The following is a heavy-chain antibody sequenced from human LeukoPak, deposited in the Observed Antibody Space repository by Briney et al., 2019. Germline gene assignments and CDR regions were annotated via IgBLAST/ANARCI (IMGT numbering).Heavy chain of an antibody. CDR2: INPSSSSI. V-gene: IGHV3-48*04. CDR1: GFTFSSYS. J-gene: IGHJ4*02. Sequence: GGSLRLSCAASGFTFSSYSMNWVRQSPEKGLEWISFINPSSSSISYADSVRGRFTISRDNAKNSVYLQMSSLRAEDTAAYYCARDLSGDYFDYWGQGTLVTVYS. CDR3: ARDLSGDYFDY. D-gene: IGHD2/OR15-2a*01.